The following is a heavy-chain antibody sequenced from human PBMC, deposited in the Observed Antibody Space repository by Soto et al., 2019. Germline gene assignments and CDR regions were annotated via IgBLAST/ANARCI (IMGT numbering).Heavy chain of an antibody. CDR2: TWYDGSNK. Sequence: QLVESGGGVVQPGRSLRLSCVASGFTFSSHGMHWVRQAPGEGLEWVASTWYDGSNKYYADSVKGRFTISRDNSQNTVYLEMNSLRPEDTAVYYRETHPTSSSPPGDYWGQGTLVLVSS. D-gene: IGHD6-6*01. CDR3: ETHPTSSSPPGDY. CDR1: GFTFSSHG. J-gene: IGHJ4*02. V-gene: IGHV3-33*01.